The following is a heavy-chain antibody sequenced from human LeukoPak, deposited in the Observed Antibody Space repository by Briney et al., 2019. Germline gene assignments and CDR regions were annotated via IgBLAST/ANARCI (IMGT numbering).Heavy chain of an antibody. CDR3: ARGLGSGSYYHY. V-gene: IGHV4-34*01. Sequence: SETLSLTCAVYGGSFSGYYWSWIRQPPGKGLEWIGEINHSGSTNYNPSLKSRVTIAVDTSKNQFSLKLSSVTAADTAVYYCARGLGSGSYYHYWGQGTLVTVSS. D-gene: IGHD3-10*01. CDR1: GGSFSGYY. CDR2: INHSGST. J-gene: IGHJ4*02.